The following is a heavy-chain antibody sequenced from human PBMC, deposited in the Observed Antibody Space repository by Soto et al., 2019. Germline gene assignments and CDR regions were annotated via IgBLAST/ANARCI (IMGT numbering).Heavy chain of an antibody. V-gene: IGHV1-69*02. Sequence: QVQLVQSGAEVKKPGSSVKVSCKASGGTFSSYTISWVRQAPGQGLEWMGRIIPILGIANYAQKFQGRVTITADKSTSTAYMELSSLRSEDTAVYYCANTPLGYCSGGRCNKKIDYWDQGTLVTVSS. D-gene: IGHD2-15*01. J-gene: IGHJ4*02. CDR3: ANTPLGYCSGGRCNKKIDY. CDR2: IIPILGIA. CDR1: GGTFSSYT.